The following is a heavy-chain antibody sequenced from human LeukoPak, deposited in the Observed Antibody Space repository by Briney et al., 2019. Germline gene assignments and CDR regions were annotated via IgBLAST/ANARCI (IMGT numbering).Heavy chain of an antibody. J-gene: IGHJ4*02. Sequence: PSETLSLTCTVSGGSISSGGYYWSWIRQHPGKGLEWIGYIYYSGSTYYNPSLKSRVTIPVDTSKNQFSLKLSSVTAADTAVYYCASNNGDYPEYYFDYWGQGTLVTVSS. V-gene: IGHV4-31*03. CDR1: GGSISSGGYY. D-gene: IGHD4-17*01. CDR2: IYYSGST. CDR3: ASNNGDYPEYYFDY.